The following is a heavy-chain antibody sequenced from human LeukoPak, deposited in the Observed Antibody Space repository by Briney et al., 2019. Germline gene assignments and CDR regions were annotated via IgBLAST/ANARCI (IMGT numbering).Heavy chain of an antibody. V-gene: IGHV1-2*02. D-gene: IGHD2-21*01. Sequence: ASVKVSCKASGYTFTGYYMHWVRQAPGQGLEWMGWINPNSGGTNYAQEFQSRVTMTRDTSISTAYMELSRLRSDDTAVYYCARRLSGDCGGDCYHDAFDIWGQGTMVTVS. CDR3: ARRLSGDCGGDCYHDAFDI. CDR2: INPNSGGT. J-gene: IGHJ3*02. CDR1: GYTFTGYY.